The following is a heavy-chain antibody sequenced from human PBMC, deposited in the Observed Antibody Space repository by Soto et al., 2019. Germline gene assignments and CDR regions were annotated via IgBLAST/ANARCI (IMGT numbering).Heavy chain of an antibody. CDR1: GFTFSSYA. CDR3: ARKRGYSYGYFDY. J-gene: IGHJ4*02. V-gene: IGHV3-30-3*01. CDR2: ISYDGSNK. Sequence: QVQLVESGGGVVQPGRSLRLSCAASGFTFSSYAMHWVRQAPGKGLEWVAVISYDGSNKYYADSVKGRFTISRDNSKNTLYLQMNSLRAEDTAVYYCARKRGYSYGYFDYWGQGTLVTVSS. D-gene: IGHD5-18*01.